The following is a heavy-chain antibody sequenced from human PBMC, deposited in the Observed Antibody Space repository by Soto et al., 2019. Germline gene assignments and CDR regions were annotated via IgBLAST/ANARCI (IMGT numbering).Heavy chain of an antibody. D-gene: IGHD6-19*01. Sequence: GGSLRLSCAASGFTFSSYAMHWVRQAPGKGLEWVAVISYDGSNKYYADSVKGRFTISRDNSKNTLYLQMNSLRAEDTAVYYCARDRYSSGWYPNPRHYYYYGMDVWGQGTTVTVSS. CDR1: GFTFSSYA. CDR3: ARDRYSSGWYPNPRHYYYYGMDV. J-gene: IGHJ6*02. V-gene: IGHV3-30-3*01. CDR2: ISYDGSNK.